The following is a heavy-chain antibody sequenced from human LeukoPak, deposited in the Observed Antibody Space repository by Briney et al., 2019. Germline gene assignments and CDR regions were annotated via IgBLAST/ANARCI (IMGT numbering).Heavy chain of an antibody. J-gene: IGHJ4*02. Sequence: GGSLRLSCAASGFTFSSYAMHWVRQAPGKGLEWVAVISYDGSNKYYADSVKGRFTISRDNSKNTLYLQMNSLRAEDTAVYYCASGEGRYFDWLLPLDYWGQGTLVTVSS. CDR3: ASGEGRYFDWLLPLDY. CDR2: ISYDGSNK. CDR1: GFTFSSYA. V-gene: IGHV3-30*04. D-gene: IGHD3-9*01.